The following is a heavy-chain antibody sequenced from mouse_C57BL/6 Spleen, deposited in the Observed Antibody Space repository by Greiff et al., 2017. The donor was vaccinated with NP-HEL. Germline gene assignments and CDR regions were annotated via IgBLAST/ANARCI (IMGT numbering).Heavy chain of an antibody. CDR1: GFTFTDYY. Sequence: EVKLMESGGGLVQPGGSLSLSCAASGFTFTDYYMSWVRQPPGKALEWLGFIRNKANGYTTEYSASVKGRLTISRDNSQSILYLQMNALRAEDSATYDCASSYREWFAYWGQGTLVTVAA. CDR2: IRNKANGYTT. CDR3: ASSYREWFAY. J-gene: IGHJ3*01. V-gene: IGHV7-3*01. D-gene: IGHD2-10*01.